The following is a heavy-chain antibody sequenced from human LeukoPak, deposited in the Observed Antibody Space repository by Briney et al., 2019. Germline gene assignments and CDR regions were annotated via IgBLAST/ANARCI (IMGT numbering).Heavy chain of an antibody. V-gene: IGHV4-39*07. CDR3: ARGLAIAAAGTDYFDY. CDR2: INHSGST. Sequence: SETLSLTCTVSEGSISSSSYYWSWIRQPPGKGLEWIGEINHSGSTNYNPSLKSRVTISVDTSKNQFSLKLSSVTAADTAVYYCARGLAIAAAGTDYFDYWGQGTLVTVSS. J-gene: IGHJ4*02. D-gene: IGHD6-13*01. CDR1: EGSISSSSYY.